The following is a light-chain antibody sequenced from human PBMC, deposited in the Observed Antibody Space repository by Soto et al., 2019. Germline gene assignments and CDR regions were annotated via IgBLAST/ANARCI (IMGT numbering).Light chain of an antibody. CDR2: DVS. V-gene: IGLV2-11*01. CDR3: CSYAGTTHV. J-gene: IGLJ1*01. Sequence: QSALTQPPSVSGSPGQSVTISCTGTSSDIGGYNYVSWYQQLPGKAPKLMIYDVSKRPSGVPDRFSGSNSGNTASLTISGLQAEDEADYYFCSYAGTTHVFGTGTKVTVL. CDR1: SSDIGGYNY.